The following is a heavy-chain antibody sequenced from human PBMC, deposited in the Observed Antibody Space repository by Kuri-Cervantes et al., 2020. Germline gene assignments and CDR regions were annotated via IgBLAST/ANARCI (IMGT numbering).Heavy chain of an antibody. Sequence: GESLKISCAASGFTFSSYAMHWVRQAPGKGLEWVAVISYDGSNTYYADSVKVRFTISRDNSKNMLYLQMNSLRAEDTAVYYCAKRIRDGYNSPFDYWGQGTLVTVSS. CDR1: GFTFSSYA. J-gene: IGHJ4*02. V-gene: IGHV3-30-3*02. CDR2: ISYDGSNT. CDR3: AKRIRDGYNSPFDY. D-gene: IGHD5-24*01.